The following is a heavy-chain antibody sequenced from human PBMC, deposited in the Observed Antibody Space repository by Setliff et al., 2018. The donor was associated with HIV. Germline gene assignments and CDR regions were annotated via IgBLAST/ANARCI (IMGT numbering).Heavy chain of an antibody. D-gene: IGHD3-10*01. V-gene: IGHV4-4*02. Sequence: SFTYYWTWIRQPPGKGLEWIGEIYHSGGTNYNPSLKSRVTISLDKSKNHFSLELRSVTAADTAVYYCARVITMVWTTFDPWGQGTLVTVSS. CDR3: ARVITMVWTTFDP. J-gene: IGHJ5*02. CDR1: SFTYY. CDR2: IYHSGGT.